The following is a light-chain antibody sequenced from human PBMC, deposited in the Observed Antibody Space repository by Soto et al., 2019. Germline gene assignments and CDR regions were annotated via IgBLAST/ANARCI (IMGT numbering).Light chain of an antibody. V-gene: IGKV1-33*01. Sequence: DFQMTQSPSSLSASVGDRVTITCQASQDISDYLNWYQQKPGAAPKLLIYDASNLQAGVPSRFSGSGSGTDFTLTISSLQPEDFATYYCQQANSFPLTFGGGTKVEIK. CDR3: QQANSFPLT. CDR2: DAS. CDR1: QDISDY. J-gene: IGKJ4*01.